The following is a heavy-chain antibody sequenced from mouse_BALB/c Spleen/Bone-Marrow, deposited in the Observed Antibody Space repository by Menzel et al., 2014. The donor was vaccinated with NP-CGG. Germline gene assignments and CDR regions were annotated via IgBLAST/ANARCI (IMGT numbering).Heavy chain of an antibody. CDR3: AAYYYGSSYGFAY. J-gene: IGHJ3*01. V-gene: IGHV14-4*02. CDR1: GFNIKDYY. CDR2: IDPENGDT. D-gene: IGHD1-1*01. Sequence: VQLQQSGAELVRSGASVKLSCTASGFNIKDYYMYWVKQRPEQGLEWIGWIDPENGDTEYAPKFQGKATMTADTSSNTAYLQLSSLTSEDTAVYYCAAYYYGSSYGFAYWGQGTLATVSA.